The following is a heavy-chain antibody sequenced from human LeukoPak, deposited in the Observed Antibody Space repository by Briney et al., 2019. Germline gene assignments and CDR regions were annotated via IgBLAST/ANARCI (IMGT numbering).Heavy chain of an antibody. Sequence: PGGSLRLSCAASGFTVSSNYMSWVRQAPGKGLEWVSAISGSGGSTYYADSVKGRFTISRDNSKNTLYLQMNSLRAEDTAVYYCAKAAARWLQFSLNRGYWGQGTLVTVSS. V-gene: IGHV3-23*01. CDR1: GFTVSSNY. J-gene: IGHJ4*02. CDR2: ISGSGGST. D-gene: IGHD5-24*01. CDR3: AKAAARWLQFSLNRGY.